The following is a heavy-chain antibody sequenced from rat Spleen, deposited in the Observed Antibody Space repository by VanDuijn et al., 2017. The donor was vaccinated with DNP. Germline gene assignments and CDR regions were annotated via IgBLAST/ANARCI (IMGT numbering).Heavy chain of an antibody. V-gene: IGHV5-22*01. J-gene: IGHJ2*01. CDR1: GFTFSDYY. D-gene: IGHD4-3*01. Sequence: EVQLVESGGGLVQPGRSLKLSCAASGFTFSDYYMAWVRQAPTRGLEWVAYIGSDGYAPYYTDSVKGRFAISRDNAKSTLYLQMNSLRSEDMATYYCARWNSGHFDYWGQGVMVPVSS. CDR2: IGSDGYAP. CDR3: ARWNSGHFDY.